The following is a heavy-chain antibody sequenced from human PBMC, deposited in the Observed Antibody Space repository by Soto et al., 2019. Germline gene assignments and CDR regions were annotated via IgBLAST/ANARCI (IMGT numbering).Heavy chain of an antibody. J-gene: IGHJ5*01. CDR2: IYKSATT. V-gene: IGHV4-30-4*01. CDR3: ARGRYCLTGRCFPNWFDS. D-gene: IGHD2-15*01. Sequence: SETLSLTCSVPGDSISSVDYFWAWIRQPPGQALEYIGYIYKSATTYYNPSFESRVAISLDTSKSQFPLNVTSVTAADTAVYFCARGRYCLTGRCFPNWFDSWGQGTLVTVSS. CDR1: GDSISSVDYF.